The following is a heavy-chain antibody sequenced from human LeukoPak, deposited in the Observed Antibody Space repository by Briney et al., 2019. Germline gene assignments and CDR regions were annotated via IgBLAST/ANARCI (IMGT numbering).Heavy chain of an antibody. D-gene: IGHD3-10*01. CDR3: ATRSRGYGSGIDY. CDR1: GFTFSRYW. Sequence: GGSLRLSCAASGFTFSRYWMSWVRQAPGKGLEWVANINLDGSEKYYVDSVKGRFTISRDNAKNSLYLQMNNLRADDTAVYYCATRSRGYGSGIDYWGQGTLVTVSS. CDR2: INLDGSEK. V-gene: IGHV3-7*03. J-gene: IGHJ4*02.